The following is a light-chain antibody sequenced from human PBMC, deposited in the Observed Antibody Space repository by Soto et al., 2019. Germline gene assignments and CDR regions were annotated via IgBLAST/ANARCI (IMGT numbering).Light chain of an antibody. Sequence: DIQMTQSPSILSASVGDRVTITCRASQSISSWLAWYQQKPGKAPKLLIYDASNLESGVPSRFSGSGSGTEFTLPISSLQPDDFSTYYCQQYNSYPFTFGPGTKVDLK. CDR2: DAS. CDR1: QSISSW. CDR3: QQYNSYPFT. V-gene: IGKV1-5*01. J-gene: IGKJ3*01.